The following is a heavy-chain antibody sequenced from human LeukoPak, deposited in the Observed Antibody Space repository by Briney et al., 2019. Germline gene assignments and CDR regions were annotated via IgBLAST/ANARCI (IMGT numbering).Heavy chain of an antibody. V-gene: IGHV4-59*01. D-gene: IGHD4-17*01. J-gene: IGHJ5*02. Sequence: SETLSLTCTVSGGSLSSYFWNWIRQPPGKGLEWIGYLHDSGTSNYNPSLKSRVTIALDTSKNQFSLKLTSVTAADTAIYYCARSRGGFGDYGSWFDPWGQGTLVIVSS. CDR2: LHDSGTS. CDR1: GGSLSSYF. CDR3: ARSRGGFGDYGSWFDP.